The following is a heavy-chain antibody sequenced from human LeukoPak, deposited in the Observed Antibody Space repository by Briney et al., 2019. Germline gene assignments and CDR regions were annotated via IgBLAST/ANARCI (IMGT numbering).Heavy chain of an antibody. CDR3: ARDYDSSGYFDY. J-gene: IGHJ4*02. V-gene: IGHV3-23*01. CDR1: GFTFSSHA. Sequence: GGSLRLSCAASGFTFSSHAMGWVRQAPGKGLEWVSSITGSGGSTYYGDSVKGRFTIARDNSKNTLYLQMNSLRAEDTAVYYCARDYDSSGYFDYWGQGTLVTVSS. D-gene: IGHD3-22*01. CDR2: ITGSGGST.